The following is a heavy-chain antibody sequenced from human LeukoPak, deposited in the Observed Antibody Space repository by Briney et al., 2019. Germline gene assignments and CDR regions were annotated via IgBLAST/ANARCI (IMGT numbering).Heavy chain of an antibody. V-gene: IGHV3-48*03. CDR1: GFTFSSYE. CDR3: ARDLTFFYDSSGYRPL. CDR2: ISSSGNTI. D-gene: IGHD3-22*01. Sequence: GGSLRLSCAASGFTFSSYEMNWVRQAPGEGLEWGSYISSSGNTIYYADSVKGRFTISRDNAKNSLYLQMNSLRAEDTAVYYCARDLTFFYDSSGYRPLWGQGTLVTVSS. J-gene: IGHJ4*02.